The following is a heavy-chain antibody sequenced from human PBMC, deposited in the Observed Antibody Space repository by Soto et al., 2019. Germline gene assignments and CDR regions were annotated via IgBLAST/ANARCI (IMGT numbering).Heavy chain of an antibody. Sequence: GGSLRLSCAASGFTFSSYSMNWVRQAPGKGLEWVSSISSSSSYIYYADSVKGRFTISRDNAKNSLYLQMNSLRAEDTAVYYCSKYYHHQLDAYDICAQGTMDPVS. CDR1: GFTFSSYS. J-gene: IGHJ3*02. CDR2: ISSSSSYI. CDR3: SKYYHHQLDAYDI. D-gene: IGHD2-2*01. V-gene: IGHV3-21*01.